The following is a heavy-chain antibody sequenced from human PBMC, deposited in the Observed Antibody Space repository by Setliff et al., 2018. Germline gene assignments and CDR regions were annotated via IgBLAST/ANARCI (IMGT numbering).Heavy chain of an antibody. V-gene: IGHV4-59*01. CDR2: VDHSGST. CDR1: GGFTSSFY. Sequence: SETLSLTCTISGGFTSSFYWSWIRQALGKGLEWIGYVDHSGSTNFSPSLKSRGTISVDTSKTQVSLTLTSVTAADTAVYYCARDYQGGWFDPWGPGTLVTVSS. J-gene: IGHJ5*02. CDR3: ARDYQGGWFDP. D-gene: IGHD3-16*01.